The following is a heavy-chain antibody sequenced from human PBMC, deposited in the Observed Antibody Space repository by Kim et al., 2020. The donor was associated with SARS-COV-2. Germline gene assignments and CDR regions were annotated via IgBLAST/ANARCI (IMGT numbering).Heavy chain of an antibody. V-gene: IGHV3-33*08. CDR3: ARDSYYYDSSGYYYSPWYYYGMDV. J-gene: IGHJ6*02. CDR2: IWYDRSNK. Sequence: GGSLRLSCAASGFTFSSYGMHWVRQAPGKGLEWVAVIWYDRSNKYYADSVKGRFTISRDNSKNTLYLQMNSLRAEDTAVYYCARDSYYYDSSGYYYSPWYYYGMDVWGQGTTVTVSS. CDR1: GFTFSSYG. D-gene: IGHD3-22*01.